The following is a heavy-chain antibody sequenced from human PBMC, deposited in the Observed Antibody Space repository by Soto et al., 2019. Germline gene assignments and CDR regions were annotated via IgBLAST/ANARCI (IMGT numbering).Heavy chain of an antibody. CDR1: GFTFSNYA. Sequence: EVQLLESGGGLVQPGGSLRLSCAASGFTFSNYAMTWVRQAPGKGLEWVSALSGGGGSTYYADSVKGRFTISRDNSKNALYLQMNSLRAEDTAVYYCTKGQEPRYFDYWGQGTLVTVSS. CDR3: TKGQEPRYFDY. CDR2: LSGGGGST. V-gene: IGHV3-23*01. J-gene: IGHJ4*02.